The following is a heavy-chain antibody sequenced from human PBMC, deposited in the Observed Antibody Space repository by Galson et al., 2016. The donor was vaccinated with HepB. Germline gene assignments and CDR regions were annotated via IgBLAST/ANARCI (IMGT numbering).Heavy chain of an antibody. CDR2: NNWSGDST. D-gene: IGHD3-10*01. CDR3: ARGLVGSGMDV. CDR1: GFTFDDYG. V-gene: IGHV3-20*01. J-gene: IGHJ6*02. Sequence: SLRLSCAVSGFTFDDYGMTWVRQAPGKGLEWVSGNNWSGDSTAYADSVKGRFTMYRDDARNSLYLQMSSLRVEDTALYQCARGLVGSGMDVWGQGTTVTVSS.